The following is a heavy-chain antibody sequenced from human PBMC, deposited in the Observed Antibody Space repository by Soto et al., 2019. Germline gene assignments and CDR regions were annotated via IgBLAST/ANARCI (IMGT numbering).Heavy chain of an antibody. CDR1: GYTFTNND. J-gene: IGHJ5*02. CDR2: MNPGSGDT. CDR3: ARLERFGSLIWFDP. V-gene: IGHV1-8*01. D-gene: IGHD3-10*01. Sequence: QVQLVQSGAEVKKPGASVKVSCKASGYTFTNNDVTWVRQATGQGLEWMGWMNPGSGDTGYAQKFQGRVTMTRDISIATAYMELTGMTSEDTAIYYCARLERFGSLIWFDPWGQGTLVTVSS.